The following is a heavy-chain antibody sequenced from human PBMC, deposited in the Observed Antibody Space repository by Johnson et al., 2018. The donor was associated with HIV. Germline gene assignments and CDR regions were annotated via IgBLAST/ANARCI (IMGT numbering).Heavy chain of an antibody. V-gene: IGHV3-66*01. D-gene: IGHD3-22*01. CDR2: FYSGDST. Sequence: MLLVESGGGLVKPGGSLRLSCAVSGFTFSDAWMSWVRQAPGKGLAWVSTFYSGDSTSYADSVKGRFTISRDNSKNTLYLQMGSLRAEDMAVYYCARRVGMIVVDRGAFDIWGQGTMVTVSS. CDR1: GFTFSDAW. J-gene: IGHJ3*02. CDR3: ARRVGMIVVDRGAFDI.